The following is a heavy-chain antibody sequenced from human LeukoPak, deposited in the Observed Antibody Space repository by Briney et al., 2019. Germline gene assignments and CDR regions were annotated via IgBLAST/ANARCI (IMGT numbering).Heavy chain of an antibody. CDR3: ARGGAYGDYGRGYFDL. V-gene: IGHV4-34*01. D-gene: IGHD4-17*01. CDR2: INHSGST. J-gene: IGHJ2*01. CDR1: GGSFSDYY. Sequence: SETLSLTCAVYGGSFSDYYWSWIRQPPGKGLEWIGEINHSGSTNYNPSLKSRVTISIDTSKNQFSLKMSSVTAADTAVYYYARGGAYGDYGRGYFDLWGRGTLVTVSS.